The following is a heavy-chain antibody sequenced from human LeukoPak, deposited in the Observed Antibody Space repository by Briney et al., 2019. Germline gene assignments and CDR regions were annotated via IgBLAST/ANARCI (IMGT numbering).Heavy chain of an antibody. CDR2: IRSKAYGGTT. V-gene: IGHV3-49*04. D-gene: IGHD2-2*01. CDR3: TYQLPFDY. J-gene: IGHJ4*02. Sequence: TGGSLRLSCTASGFTFGDYAMSWVRQAPGKGLEWVGFIRSKAYGGTTEYAASVKGRFTISRDDSKSIAYLQMNSLKTEDTAVYYCTYQLPFDYWGQGTLVTVSS. CDR1: GFTFGDYA.